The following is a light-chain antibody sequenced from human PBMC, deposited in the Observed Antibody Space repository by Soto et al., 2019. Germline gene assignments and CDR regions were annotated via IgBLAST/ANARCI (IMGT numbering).Light chain of an antibody. CDR1: SSDVGYYDY. CDR3: SSYAGSNTFL. J-gene: IGLJ1*01. Sequence: QSVLTQPPSASRFPGQSVSIACTGTSSDVGYYDYVSWYQQHPGKATKLVIYEVPTRPSGVPDRVSDSKSGNTASLTVSGLRAEDEADYYCSSYAGSNTFLFGSGTKVTVL. V-gene: IGLV2-8*02. CDR2: EVP.